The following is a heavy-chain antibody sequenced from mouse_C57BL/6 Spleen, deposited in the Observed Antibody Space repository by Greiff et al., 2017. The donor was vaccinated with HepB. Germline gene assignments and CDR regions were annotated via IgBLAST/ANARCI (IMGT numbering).Heavy chain of an antibody. J-gene: IGHJ2*01. V-gene: IGHV1-7*01. CDR2: INPSSGYT. CDR3: ARESLVATCPFDY. Sequence: VQLQQSGAELAKPGASVKLSCKASGYTFTSYWMHWVKQRPGQGLEWIGYINPSSGYTKYNQKFKDKATLTADKSSSTASMQLSSLTYEDSAVYYCARESLVATCPFDYWGQGTTLTVSS. CDR1: GYTFTSYW. D-gene: IGHD1-1*01.